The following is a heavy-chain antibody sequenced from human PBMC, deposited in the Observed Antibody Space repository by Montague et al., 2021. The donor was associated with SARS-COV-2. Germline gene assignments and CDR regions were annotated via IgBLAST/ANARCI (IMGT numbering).Heavy chain of an antibody. D-gene: IGHD3-10*01. CDR1: AGSIYNYY. J-gene: IGHJ4*02. CDR2: IYPCGAT. Sequence: SETLSLTCTVSAGSIYNYYWSWIRQSAGRGLEWIGRIYPCGATTYNPSLKSRVTVSVDTSKSQFSLNLNSLTVADTAVYYCASSYGSGYYGFDYWGQGIPATVTA. CDR3: ASSYGSGYYGFDY. V-gene: IGHV4-4*07.